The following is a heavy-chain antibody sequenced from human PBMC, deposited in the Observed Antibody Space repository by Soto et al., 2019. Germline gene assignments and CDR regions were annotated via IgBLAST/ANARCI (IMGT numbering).Heavy chain of an antibody. CDR2: IYYSGST. Sequence: SETLSLTCTVSGGSISGYYGSWIRQPPGKGLEWIGYIYYSGSTNYNPSLKSRVTISVDTSKNQFSLKLSSVTAADTAVYYCAISTYDILTGYYYYGMDVWGQGTTVTVSS. D-gene: IGHD3-9*01. V-gene: IGHV4-59*08. J-gene: IGHJ6*02. CDR1: GGSISGYY. CDR3: AISTYDILTGYYYYGMDV.